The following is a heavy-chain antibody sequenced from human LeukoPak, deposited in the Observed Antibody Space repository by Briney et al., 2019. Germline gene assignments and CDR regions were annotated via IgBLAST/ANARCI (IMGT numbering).Heavy chain of an antibody. Sequence: GASVKVSCKASGYTFTSYDINWVRQATGQGLEWMGWMNPNSGNTGYAQKFQGRVTMTRNTSISTAYMELSSLRSEDTAVYYCARGRFLFRIGKRSPKKNYYYYMDVWGKGTTVTISS. CDR2: MNPNSGNT. V-gene: IGHV1-8*02. CDR1: GYTFTSYD. J-gene: IGHJ6*03. D-gene: IGHD2/OR15-2a*01. CDR3: ARGRFLFRIGKRSPKKNYYYYMDV.